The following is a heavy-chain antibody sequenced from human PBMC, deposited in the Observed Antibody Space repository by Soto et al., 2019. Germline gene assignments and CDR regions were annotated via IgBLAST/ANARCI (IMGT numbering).Heavy chain of an antibody. CDR3: ARRTGDYGPYGMDV. CDR1: GGSISSGDYY. V-gene: IGHV4-30-4*01. CDR2: IDHSGST. D-gene: IGHD3-9*01. Sequence: SETLSLTCTVSGGSISSGDYYWSWIRQPPGRGLEWIGWIDHSGSTYYNPSLKSRVSMSIDTSKNQFSLYLSSVTAADTAVYYCARRTGDYGPYGMDVWGQGTTVTVSS. J-gene: IGHJ6*02.